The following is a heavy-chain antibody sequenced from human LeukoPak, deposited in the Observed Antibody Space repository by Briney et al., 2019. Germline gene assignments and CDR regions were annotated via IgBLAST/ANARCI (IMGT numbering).Heavy chain of an antibody. D-gene: IGHD6-13*01. CDR2: IKQDGSAQ. CDR1: GFTFSSYS. Sequence: PGGSLRLSCAASGFTFSSYSMNWVRQAPGKGLEWVANIKQDGSAQNYVDSVKGRLTTSRDNAKNSLFLQMNSLRVEDTALYYCARVSAAGTGFLDLWGRGTLVLVSA. CDR3: ARVSAAGTGFLDL. J-gene: IGHJ2*01. V-gene: IGHV3-7*01.